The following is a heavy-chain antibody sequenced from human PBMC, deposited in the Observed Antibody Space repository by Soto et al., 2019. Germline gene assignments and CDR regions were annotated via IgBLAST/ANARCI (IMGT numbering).Heavy chain of an antibody. Sequence: QVQLQESGPGLVKPSQTLSLTCTVAGGSISSGDYYWSWIRQPPGKGLEWIGYFYYSGSPYYNPSLKSRVTISVDTSKHQFSLKLSSVTAADTAVYYCASNRTPSAFDIWGQGTMVTVSS. CDR1: GGSISSGDYY. CDR3: ASNRTPSAFDI. CDR2: FYYSGSP. J-gene: IGHJ3*02. V-gene: IGHV4-30-4*01.